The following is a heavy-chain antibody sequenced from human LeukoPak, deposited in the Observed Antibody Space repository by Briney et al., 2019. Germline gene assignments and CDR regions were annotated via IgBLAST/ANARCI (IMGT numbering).Heavy chain of an antibody. D-gene: IGHD3/OR15-3a*01. J-gene: IGHJ5*02. Sequence: GASVKVSCKASGYTFTDYYMHWVRQAPGQGLEWMGWINPNSGGTNYAQKFQGRVTMTRDTSISTAYMELSRLRSDDTAVYYCARAQRYDFARGVSWFDPWGQGTLVTVSS. CDR3: ARAQRYDFARGVSWFDP. CDR1: GYTFTDYY. V-gene: IGHV1-2*02. CDR2: INPNSGGT.